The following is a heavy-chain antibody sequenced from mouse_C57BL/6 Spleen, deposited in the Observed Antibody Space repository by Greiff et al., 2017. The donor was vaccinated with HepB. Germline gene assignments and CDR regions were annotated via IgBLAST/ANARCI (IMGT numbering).Heavy chain of an antibody. V-gene: IGHV5-16*01. CDR1: GFTFSDYY. CDR2: INYDGSST. Sequence: EVQLVESEGGLVQPGSSMKLSCTASGFTFSDYYMAWVRQVPEKGLEWVANINYDGSSTYYLDSLKSRFIISRDNAKNSLYLQMSSLKSEDTATYYCARERGLLRQAWYFDVWGTGTTVTVAS. D-gene: IGHD2-3*01. CDR3: ARERGLLRQAWYFDV. J-gene: IGHJ1*03.